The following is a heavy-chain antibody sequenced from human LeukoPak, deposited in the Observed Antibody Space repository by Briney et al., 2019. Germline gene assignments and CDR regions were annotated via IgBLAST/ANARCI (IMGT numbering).Heavy chain of an antibody. CDR2: ITSGSGTT. J-gene: IGHJ4*02. D-gene: IGHD6-19*01. Sequence: GGSLRLSCAASGFTFSSHAMSWVRQAPGKGLEWVSMITSGSGTTYYADSVKGRSIISRDISKNTLFLQMNSLRAEDTAVYYCAKGGVPGTHYFDYWGQGTLVTVSS. V-gene: IGHV3-23*01. CDR3: AKGGVPGTHYFDY. CDR1: GFTFSSHA.